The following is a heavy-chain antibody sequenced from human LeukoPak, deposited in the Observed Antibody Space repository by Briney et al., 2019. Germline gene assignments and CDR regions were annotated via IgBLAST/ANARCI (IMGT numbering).Heavy chain of an antibody. CDR1: GYTFTSYD. D-gene: IGHD2-2*01. J-gene: IGHJ6*02. CDR2: MNPNSGNT. Sequence: ASVKVSCKASGYTFTSYDINWVRQATGQGLEWMGWMNPNSGNTGYAQKFQGRVTMTRNTSISTAYMELSSLRSEDTAVYYCARAVYCSSISCRYYYYGMDVWGQGTTVTVSS. CDR3: ARAVYCSSISCRYYYYGMDV. V-gene: IGHV1-8*01.